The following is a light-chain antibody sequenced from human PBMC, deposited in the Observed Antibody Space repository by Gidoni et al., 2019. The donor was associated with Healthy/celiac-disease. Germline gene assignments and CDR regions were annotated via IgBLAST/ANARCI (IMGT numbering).Light chain of an antibody. J-gene: IGKJ3*01. Sequence: EIVLTQSPGTLSLSPGERATLSCRASQSVSSSYVAWYQQKPGQAPRLLIYGASSRATGIPDRFSGSGSGTDVTLTISRLEPEDFAVYYCQQYGSPRVTFGPGTKVDIK. CDR1: QSVSSSY. CDR3: QQYGSPRVT. CDR2: GAS. V-gene: IGKV3-20*01.